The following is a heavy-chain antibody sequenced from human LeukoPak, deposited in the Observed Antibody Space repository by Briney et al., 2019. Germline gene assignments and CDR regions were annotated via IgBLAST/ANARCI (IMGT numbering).Heavy chain of an antibody. CDR3: AKEGDLYFSGGICYLAAFEI. D-gene: IGHD2-15*01. CDR2: ISGSGGST. J-gene: IGHJ3*02. CDR1: GFTFSSYA. V-gene: IGHV3-23*01. Sequence: GGSLRLSCAASGFTFSSYAMSWVRQAPGKGLEWVSAISGSGGSTYYADSVKGRFTISRDNSKNTLYLQMNSLRAEDTAVYYCAKEGDLYFSGGICYLAAFEICGQGAMGTASS.